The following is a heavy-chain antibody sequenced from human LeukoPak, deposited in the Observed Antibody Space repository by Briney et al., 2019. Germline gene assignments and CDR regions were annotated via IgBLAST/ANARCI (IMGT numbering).Heavy chain of an antibody. CDR2: ISAYNGNT. Sequence: ASVKVSCKASGYTFTSYGISWVRQAPGQGLEWMGWISAYNGNTNYAQKLQGRVTMTTDTSTSTAYMELRSLRSDDTAVYYCARDAPYSSMRYYFDYWGQGTLVTVS. D-gene: IGHD2-2*01. CDR3: ARDAPYSSMRYYFDY. J-gene: IGHJ4*02. CDR1: GYTFTSYG. V-gene: IGHV1-18*01.